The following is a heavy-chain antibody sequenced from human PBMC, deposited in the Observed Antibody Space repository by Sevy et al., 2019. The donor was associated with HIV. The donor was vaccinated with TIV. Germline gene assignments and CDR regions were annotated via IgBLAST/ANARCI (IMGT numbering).Heavy chain of an antibody. CDR3: ARGRGVYDYSNYWYFDL. CDR1: GFTFSSYA. V-gene: IGHV3-30-3*01. D-gene: IGHD4-4*01. CDR2: ISYDGSNK. Sequence: GGSLRLSCAASGFTFSSYAMHWVRQAPGKGLEWVAVISYDGSNKYYADSVKGRFTISRDNSKKTLYLQMNSLRAEDTAVYYCARGRGVYDYSNYWYFDLWGRGTLVTVSS. J-gene: IGHJ2*01.